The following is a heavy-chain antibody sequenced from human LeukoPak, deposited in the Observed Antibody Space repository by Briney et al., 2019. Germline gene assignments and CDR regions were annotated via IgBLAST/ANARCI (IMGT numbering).Heavy chain of an antibody. V-gene: IGHV1-46*01. Sequence: ASVKVSCKASGYTFTSYYIHWVRQAPRQGLEWMGMINPSGGGTGYAQKFQGRVTMTRDTATSTVYMELSSLRSEDTALYYCARERDDRSGYYFFGYWGQGTLVTVSS. D-gene: IGHD3-22*01. CDR2: INPSGGGT. CDR3: ARERDDRSGYYFFGY. CDR1: GYTFTSYY. J-gene: IGHJ4*02.